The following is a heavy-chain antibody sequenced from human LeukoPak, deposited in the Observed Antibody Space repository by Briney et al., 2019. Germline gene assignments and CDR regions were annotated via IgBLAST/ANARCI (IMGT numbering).Heavy chain of an antibody. J-gene: IGHJ6*03. CDR2: IYTSGST. CDR1: GGSISNYY. D-gene: IGHD6-6*01. CDR3: ARDVRRSSSSSNSYYYYMDV. V-gene: IGHV4-4*07. Sequence: SETLSLTCTVSGGSISNYYWSWIRQPAGKGLEWIGRIYTSGSTNYNPSLKSRVTMSVDTSKNQFSLKLDSVTAADTAVYYRARDVRRSSSSSNSYYYYMDVWGKGTTVTVSS.